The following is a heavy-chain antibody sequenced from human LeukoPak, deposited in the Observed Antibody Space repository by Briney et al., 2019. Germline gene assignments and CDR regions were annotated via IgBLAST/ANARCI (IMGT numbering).Heavy chain of an antibody. D-gene: IGHD2-2*01. CDR3: ARAFAGYCSSTSCPNYYYYYYMDV. Sequence: SVKVSCKASGGTFSSYAISWVRQAPGQGLEWMGGIIPIFGTANYAQKFQGRVTITADESTSTAYMELSSLRSEDTAVYYCARAFAGYCSSTSCPNYYYYYYMDVWGKGATVTVSS. CDR2: IIPIFGTA. J-gene: IGHJ6*03. V-gene: IGHV1-69*01. CDR1: GGTFSSYA.